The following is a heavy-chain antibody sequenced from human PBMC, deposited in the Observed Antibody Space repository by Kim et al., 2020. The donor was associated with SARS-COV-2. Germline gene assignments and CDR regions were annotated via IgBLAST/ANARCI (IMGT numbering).Heavy chain of an antibody. CDR1: GGTFSSYA. V-gene: IGHV1-69*13. CDR2: IIPIFGTA. D-gene: IGHD5-18*01. J-gene: IGHJ4*02. Sequence: SVKVSCKASGGTFSSYAISWVRQAPGQGLEWMGGIIPIFGTANYAQKFQGRVTITADESTSTAYMELSSLRSEDTAVYYCASCGYSYGDYYFDYWGQGTLVTVSS. CDR3: ASCGYSYGDYYFDY.